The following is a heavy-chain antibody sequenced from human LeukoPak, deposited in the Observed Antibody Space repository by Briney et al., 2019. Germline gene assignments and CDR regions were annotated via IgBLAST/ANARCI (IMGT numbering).Heavy chain of an antibody. J-gene: IGHJ4*02. CDR3: ARDPLRGVGAFYYFDY. CDR1: GYTFPSYY. D-gene: IGHD1-26*01. CDR2: INPSGDST. Sequence: GASVKVSCKASGYTFPSYYMHWLRQAPGQGLEWMGIINPSGDSTTYAQKFQGRVTMTRDTSTNTVYMELSSLKSEDTAVYYCARDPLRGVGAFYYFDYWGQGTLVTVSS. V-gene: IGHV1-46*01.